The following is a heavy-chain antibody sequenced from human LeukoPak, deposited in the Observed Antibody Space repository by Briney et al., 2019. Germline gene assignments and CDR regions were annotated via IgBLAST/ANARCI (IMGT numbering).Heavy chain of an antibody. J-gene: IGHJ1*01. Sequence: PSETLSLTCTVSGGSISSSSYYWGWIRQPPGKGLEWIGSIYYSGSPYYNPSLKSRVTISVDTSKNQFSLKLSSVTAADTAVYYCALGDCSGGSCYSQSDAEYFQHWGQGTLVTVSS. CDR2: IYYSGSP. V-gene: IGHV4-39*01. CDR1: GGSISSSSYY. D-gene: IGHD2-15*01. CDR3: ALGDCSGGSCYSQSDAEYFQH.